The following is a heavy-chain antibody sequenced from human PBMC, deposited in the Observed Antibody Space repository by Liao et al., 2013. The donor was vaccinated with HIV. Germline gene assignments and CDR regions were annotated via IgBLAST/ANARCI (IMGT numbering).Heavy chain of an antibody. Sequence: QVQLQESGPGLVKPSQTLSLTCTVSGGSISSGDYYWTWIRQPPGKGLEWIGYIYYTGTTFYNPSLASRVSISLDTSNNRFSLKLSSVTAADTAVYYCAREQYSSSXTLYYYYYMDVWGKGTTVTVSS. D-gene: IGHD6-6*01. V-gene: IGHV4-30-4*08. CDR1: GGSISSGDYY. CDR3: AREQYSSSXTLYYYYYMDV. CDR2: IYYTGTT. J-gene: IGHJ6*03.